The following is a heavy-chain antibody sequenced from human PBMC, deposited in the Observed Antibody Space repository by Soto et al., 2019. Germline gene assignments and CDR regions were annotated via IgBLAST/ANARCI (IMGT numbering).Heavy chain of an antibody. Sequence: SLRLSCAGSGFTSTNYVMNWVRQAPGKGLEWVSSISGSGTTTFYADSVKGRFIISRDNSKNTLYLQMNSLRAEDTALYYCAKDRVGGVPDAFDIWGQGTMVTVSS. V-gene: IGHV3-23*01. J-gene: IGHJ3*02. CDR3: AKDRVGGVPDAFDI. CDR2: ISGSGTTT. CDR1: GFTSTNYV. D-gene: IGHD2-8*01.